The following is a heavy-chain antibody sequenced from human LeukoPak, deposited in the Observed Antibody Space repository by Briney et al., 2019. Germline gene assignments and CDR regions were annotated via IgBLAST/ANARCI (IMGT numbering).Heavy chain of an antibody. CDR1: GGSISSYY. V-gene: IGHV4-4*07. CDR2: IYISGST. J-gene: IGHJ6*03. CDR3: ESGLRNMDV. Sequence: SETLSLTCTVSGGSISSYYWNWIRQPAGKGLEWIGRIYISGSTSYSPSLKSRVTMSVDTSKNQSSLKLSSVTAADTAVYYCESGLRNMDVWGKGTTVTVSS.